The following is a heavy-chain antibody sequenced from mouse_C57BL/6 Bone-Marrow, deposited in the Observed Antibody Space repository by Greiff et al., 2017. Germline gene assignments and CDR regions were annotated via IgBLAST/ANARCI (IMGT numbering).Heavy chain of an antibody. J-gene: IGHJ3*01. V-gene: IGHV1-80*01. CDR2: IYPGDGDT. Sequence: QVQLQQSGAELVKPGASVKISCKASGYAFSSYWLNWVKQRPGKGLEWIGQIYPGDGDTNYNGKFKGKATLTADKSSSTAYMQLSSLTSEDSAVYFCARSIYYYGSSPYWGQGTLVTVSA. D-gene: IGHD1-1*01. CDR1: GYAFSSYW. CDR3: ARSIYYYGSSPY.